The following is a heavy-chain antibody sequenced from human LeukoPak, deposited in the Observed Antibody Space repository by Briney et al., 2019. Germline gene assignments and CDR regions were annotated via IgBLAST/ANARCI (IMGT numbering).Heavy chain of an antibody. Sequence: SSVKVSCKASGYTFTGYCMHWVRQAPGQGLEWMGWINPNSGGTNYAQKFQGRVTMTRDTSISTAYMELSRLRSDDTAVYYCARVGIAARLRYYFDYWGQGTLATVSS. D-gene: IGHD6-6*01. CDR3: ARVGIAARLRYYFDY. J-gene: IGHJ4*02. CDR1: GYTFTGYC. CDR2: INPNSGGT. V-gene: IGHV1-2*02.